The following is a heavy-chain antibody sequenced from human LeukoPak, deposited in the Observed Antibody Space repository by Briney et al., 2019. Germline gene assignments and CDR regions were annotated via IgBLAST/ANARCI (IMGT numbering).Heavy chain of an antibody. CDR3: ARFRPGYSNYFDY. D-gene: IGHD4-4*01. Sequence: GESLKISCKGSGYSFTSYWIGWVRQMPGKGLEWMGIIYPGDSDTSYSPSFQGQVTISSNKSISTAYLQWSSLKASDTAMYYCARFRPGYSNYFDYWGQGTLVTVSS. V-gene: IGHV5-51*01. J-gene: IGHJ4*02. CDR2: IYPGDSDT. CDR1: GYSFTSYW.